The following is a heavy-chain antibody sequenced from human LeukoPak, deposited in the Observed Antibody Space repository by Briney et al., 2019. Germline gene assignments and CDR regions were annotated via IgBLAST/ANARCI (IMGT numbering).Heavy chain of an antibody. J-gene: IGHJ6*04. V-gene: IGHV3-30*04. Sequence: GGSLRLSRAASGFTFSSYAMHWVRQAPGKGLEWVAVISYDGSNKYYADSVKGRFTISRDNSKNTPYLQMNSLRAEDTAVYYCARDWRGGSNKYYYGMDVWGKGTTVTVSS. CDR3: ARDWRGGSNKYYYGMDV. CDR1: GFTFSSYA. D-gene: IGHD3-10*01. CDR2: ISYDGSNK.